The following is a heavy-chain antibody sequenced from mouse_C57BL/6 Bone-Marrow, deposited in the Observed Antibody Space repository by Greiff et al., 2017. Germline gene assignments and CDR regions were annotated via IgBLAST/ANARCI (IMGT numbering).Heavy chain of an antibody. V-gene: IGHV1-69*01. D-gene: IGHD3-2*02. CDR3: ARDSSGSFDY. CDR2: IDPSDSYT. Sequence: QVQLQQPGAELVMPGASVKLSCKASGYTFTSYWMHWVKQRPGQGLEWIGEIDPSDSYTNYNKKFKGKSTLTVDKSSSTAYMQLSSLTSEDSAVYYCARDSSGSFDYWGQGTTLTVSS. J-gene: IGHJ2*01. CDR1: GYTFTSYW.